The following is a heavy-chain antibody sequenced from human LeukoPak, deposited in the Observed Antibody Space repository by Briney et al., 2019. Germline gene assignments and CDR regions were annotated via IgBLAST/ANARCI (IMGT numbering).Heavy chain of an antibody. V-gene: IGHV4-38-2*01. CDR3: ARVSHYFDS. CDR2: IYHSERK. Sequence: SETLSLTCAVSGYSINSGYYWGWIRQPPGKGLEWSGNIYHSERKSYNPSLKSRVNISVDLSKNQFSLKLTSVTAADTAIYYCARVSHYFDSWGQGTLVTVSS. J-gene: IGHJ4*02. CDR1: GYSINSGYY.